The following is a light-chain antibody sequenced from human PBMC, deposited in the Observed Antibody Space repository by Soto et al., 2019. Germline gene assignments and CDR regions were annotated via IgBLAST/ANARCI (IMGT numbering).Light chain of an antibody. CDR1: QSISSN. Sequence: EIVLTQSPATLSVSHGESATLSCRASQSISSNLAWYQQKPGQSPRLLIYGASSRATGVPVRFSGSGSGVAFTLTISGLQSEDFAVYHCQQDTQWPGTFGQGTKVDIK. J-gene: IGKJ1*01. V-gene: IGKV3-15*01. CDR2: GAS. CDR3: QQDTQWPGT.